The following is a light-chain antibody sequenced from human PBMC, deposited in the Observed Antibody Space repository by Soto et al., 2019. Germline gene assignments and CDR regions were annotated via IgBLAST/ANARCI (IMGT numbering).Light chain of an antibody. CDR2: LNSDGSH. CDR1: SGHSNYA. V-gene: IGLV4-69*01. J-gene: IGLJ1*01. CDR3: QTWGTGIRV. Sequence: QLVLTQSPSASASLGASVKLTCTLSSGHSNYAIAWHQQQPEKGPRYLMKLNSDGSHRKGDGIPDRFSGSSSGAERSLTISSLQSEDEADYYCQTWGTGIRVFGTGTKVTVL.